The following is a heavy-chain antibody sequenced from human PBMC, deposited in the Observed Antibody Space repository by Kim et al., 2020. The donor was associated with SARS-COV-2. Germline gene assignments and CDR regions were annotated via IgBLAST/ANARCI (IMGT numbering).Heavy chain of an antibody. D-gene: IGHD2-15*01. Sequence: GSLRLSCAASGFTFSSYGMHWVRQAPGKGLEWVAVISYDGSNKYYADSVKGRFTISRDNSKNTLYLQMNSLRAEDTAVYYCAKGGVGSGYCSGGSCYSHREDYYYYGMDVWGQGTTVTVSS. J-gene: IGHJ6*02. CDR1: GFTFSSYG. CDR2: ISYDGSNK. CDR3: AKGGVGSGYCSGGSCYSHREDYYYYGMDV. V-gene: IGHV3-30*18.